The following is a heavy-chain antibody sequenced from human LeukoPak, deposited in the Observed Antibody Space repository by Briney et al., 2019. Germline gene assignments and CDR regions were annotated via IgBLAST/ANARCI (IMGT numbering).Heavy chain of an antibody. J-gene: IGHJ4*02. CDR2: INHSGST. V-gene: IGHV4-34*01. CDR1: GGSFSGYY. Sequence: SETLSLTCAVYGGSFSGYYWSWTRQPPGKGLEWIGEINHSGSTNYNPSLKSRVTISVDTSKNQFSLKLSSVTAADTAVYYCARVAAAGFFDYWGQGTLVTVSS. D-gene: IGHD6-13*01. CDR3: ARVAAAGFFDY.